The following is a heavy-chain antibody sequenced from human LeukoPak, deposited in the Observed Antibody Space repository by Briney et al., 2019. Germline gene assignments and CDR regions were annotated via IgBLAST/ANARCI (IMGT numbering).Heavy chain of an antibody. D-gene: IGHD2-8*01. Sequence: GGSLRLSCAASGFTFSNYWMSWVRQAPGKGLECVANIKQDGSEMYYVDSVKGRFTISRDNAKSSLYLQMNSLRAEDTAVYYCARDLTPGVYAIGNGYYYYYGVDVWGQGTTVTVSS. V-gene: IGHV3-7*03. J-gene: IGHJ6*02. CDR1: GFTFSNYW. CDR2: IKQDGSEM. CDR3: ARDLTPGVYAIGNGYYYYYGVDV.